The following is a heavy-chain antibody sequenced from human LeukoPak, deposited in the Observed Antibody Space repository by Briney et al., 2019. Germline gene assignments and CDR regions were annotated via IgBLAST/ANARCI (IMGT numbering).Heavy chain of an antibody. CDR3: ARDLIAAAGPLYYYYYGMDV. V-gene: IGHV1-18*04. J-gene: IGHJ6*04. Sequence: ASVPVSCKASGYIFTSYCISWVRQAPGRGREGMGWISAYNGNTNYAQKLQGRVTMTTDTSTSTAYMELRSLRSDDTAVYYCARDLIAAAGPLYYYYYGMDVWGKGTTVTVSS. CDR2: ISAYNGNT. D-gene: IGHD6-13*01. CDR1: GYIFTSYC.